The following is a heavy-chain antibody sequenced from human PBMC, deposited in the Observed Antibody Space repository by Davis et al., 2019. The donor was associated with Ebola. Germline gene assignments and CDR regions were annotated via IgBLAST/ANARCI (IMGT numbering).Heavy chain of an antibody. D-gene: IGHD6-13*01. J-gene: IGHJ5*02. V-gene: IGHV4-59*08. CDR2: IYYSGTT. CDR1: GGSISSYY. Sequence: SETLSLTCTVSGGSISSYYWSWIRQPPGKGLEWIAYIYYSGTTSYNPSLKSRVTISVDTSKNQFSLKLSSVTAADTAVYYCARLTQLSWFDPWGQGTLVTVSS. CDR3: ARLTQLSWFDP.